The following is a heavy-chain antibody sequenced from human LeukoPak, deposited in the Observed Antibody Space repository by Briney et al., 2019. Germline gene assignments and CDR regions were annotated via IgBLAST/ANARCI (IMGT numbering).Heavy chain of an antibody. CDR3: ARRVQPAAMRGWFDP. D-gene: IGHD2-2*01. V-gene: IGHV4-34*01. J-gene: IGHJ5*02. CDR1: GGSFSGYY. CDR2: INHSGST. Sequence: SETLSLTCAVYGGSFSGYYWSWIRQPPGKGLEWIGEINHSGSTNYNPSLKSRVTISVDTSKNQFSLKLSSVTAADTAVYYCARRVQPAAMRGWFDPWGQGTLVTVSS.